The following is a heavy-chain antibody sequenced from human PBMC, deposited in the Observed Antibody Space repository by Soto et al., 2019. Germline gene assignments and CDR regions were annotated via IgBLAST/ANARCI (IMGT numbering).Heavy chain of an antibody. Sequence: GSLSLSCAASGFTFSSYWMSWVRHAPGKGLEWVANIKQDGSEKYYVDSVKGRFTISRDNAKNSLYLQMNSMRAEDTAVYYCARVWRQDYFDYWGQGTLVTVSS. CDR2: IKQDGSEK. V-gene: IGHV3-7*01. J-gene: IGHJ4*02. D-gene: IGHD6-25*01. CDR3: ARVWRQDYFDY. CDR1: GFTFSSYW.